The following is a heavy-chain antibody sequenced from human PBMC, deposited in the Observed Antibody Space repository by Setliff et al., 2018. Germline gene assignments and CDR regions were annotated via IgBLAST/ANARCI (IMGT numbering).Heavy chain of an antibody. V-gene: IGHV3-49*04. CDR2: IRGKPSSGTT. Sequence: PGGSLRLSCTTSGFTLGDYAITWVRQAPGKGLEWVGFIRGKPSSGTTEYAASVKGRFTISRDDSKSIAYLQMSSLKTEDTALYYCTPWTGTSRLHYWGQGTLVTVSS. CDR1: GFTLGDYA. CDR3: TPWTGTSRLHY. D-gene: IGHD1-7*01. J-gene: IGHJ4*02.